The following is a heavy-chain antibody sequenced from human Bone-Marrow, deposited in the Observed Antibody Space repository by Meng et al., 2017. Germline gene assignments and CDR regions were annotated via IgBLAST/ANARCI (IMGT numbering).Heavy chain of an antibody. CDR1: GFTVSYNY. D-gene: IGHD2-2*01. V-gene: IGHV3-7*01. CDR2: IKQDGSEK. CDR3: ARVPIIVVVPAAVDY. J-gene: IGHJ4*02. Sequence: GESLKISCAASGFTVSYNYMSWVRQAPGKGLEWVANIKQDGSEKYYVDSVKGRFTISRDNAKNSLYLQMNSLRAEDTAVYYCARVPIIVVVPAAVDYWGQGTLVTVSS.